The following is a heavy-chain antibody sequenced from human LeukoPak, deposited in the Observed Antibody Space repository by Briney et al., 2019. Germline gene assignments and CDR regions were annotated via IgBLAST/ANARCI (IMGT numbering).Heavy chain of an antibody. CDR2: ISGSGGST. D-gene: IGHD2-2*01. J-gene: IGHJ5*02. V-gene: IGHV3-23*01. CDR3: AKDDIVVVPAAIPFDP. Sequence: GGSLRLSCAASGFTFSSYAMSWVRQAPGKGLEWVLAISGSGGSTYYADSVKGRFTISRDNSKNTLYLQMNSLRAEDTAVYYCAKDDIVVVPAAIPFDPWGQGTLVTVSS. CDR1: GFTFSSYA.